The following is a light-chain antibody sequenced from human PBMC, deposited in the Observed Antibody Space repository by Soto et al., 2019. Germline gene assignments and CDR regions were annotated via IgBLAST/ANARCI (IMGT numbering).Light chain of an antibody. CDR1: QSVTNNY. CDR3: QVCGGPVT. V-gene: IGKV3-20*01. J-gene: IGKJ2*01. Sequence: EIVLTQSPGTLSLSPGERATLSCRASQSVTNNYLAWYQQRPGQAPRLLIYGASSRATGIPDSFSGSGSGTDFALSISRLEPEDFAVYYCQVCGGPVTLGQVNKLEI. CDR2: GAS.